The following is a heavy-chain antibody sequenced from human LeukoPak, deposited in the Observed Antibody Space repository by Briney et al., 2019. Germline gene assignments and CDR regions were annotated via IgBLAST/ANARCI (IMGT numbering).Heavy chain of an antibody. J-gene: IGHJ3*02. CDR1: GFTVSSNY. CDR2: IYSGGST. D-gene: IGHD3-10*01. V-gene: IGHV3-53*01. Sequence: GGSVRLSCAASGFTVSSNYMSWVRQAPGKGLEWVSVIYSGGSTYYADSVKGRFTISRDNSKNTLYLQMNSLRAEDTAVYYCARDGTYYYGSGTIGNAFDIWGQEPMGTVSS. CDR3: ARDGTYYYGSGTIGNAFDI.